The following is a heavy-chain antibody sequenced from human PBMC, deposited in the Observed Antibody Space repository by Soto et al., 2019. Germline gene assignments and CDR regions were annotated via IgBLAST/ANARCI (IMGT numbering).Heavy chain of an antibody. V-gene: IGHV4-31*03. CDR2: IYYSGST. CDR1: GGSISSGGYY. Sequence: QVQLQESGPGLVKPSQTLSLTCTVSGGSISSGGYYWSWIRQHPGKGLEWIGYIYYSGSTYYNPSLKSRVTLSVDTSKHQFAMKLSSVTAADTAVYYCARADYGDYRGYYFDYWGQGTLVTVSS. D-gene: IGHD4-17*01. CDR3: ARADYGDYRGYYFDY. J-gene: IGHJ4*02.